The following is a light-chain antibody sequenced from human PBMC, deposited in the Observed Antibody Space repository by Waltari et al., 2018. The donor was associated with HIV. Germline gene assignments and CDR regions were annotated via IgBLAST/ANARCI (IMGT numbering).Light chain of an antibody. V-gene: IGKV3-11*01. CDR1: QTVDSY. CDR3: QVRTNWPPMYT. Sequence: EIVLTQSPDTLSLSPGESATLSCRASQTVDSYLAWYQQKPGQTPRLLMYDASLRATGIPARFSGSGSGTDFTLSISSLEPEDFAVYYCQVRTNWPPMYTFGQGTKLEIK. CDR2: DAS. J-gene: IGKJ2*01.